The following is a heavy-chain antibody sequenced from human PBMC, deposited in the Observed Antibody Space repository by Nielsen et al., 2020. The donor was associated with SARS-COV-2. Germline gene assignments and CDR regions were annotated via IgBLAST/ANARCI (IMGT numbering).Heavy chain of an antibody. CDR1: GFTFSSYG. D-gene: IGHD1-7*01. V-gene: IGHV3-33*06. Sequence: GGSLRLSCAASGFTFSSYGMHWVRQAPGKGLEWVTIIWSDGSNQYYPDSVKGRFTISRDNSKNTVYLQMNSLRAEDTAVYYCAKGPPGTTYYFDYWGQGTLVTVSS. J-gene: IGHJ4*02. CDR2: IWSDGSNQ. CDR3: AKGPPGTTYYFDY.